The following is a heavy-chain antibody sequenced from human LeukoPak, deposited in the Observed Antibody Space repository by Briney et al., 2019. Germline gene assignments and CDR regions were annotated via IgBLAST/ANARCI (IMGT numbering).Heavy chain of an antibody. CDR2: INHSGST. D-gene: IGHD6-19*01. J-gene: IGHJ4*02. CDR1: GGSFSGYY. V-gene: IGHV4-34*01. Sequence: PSETLSLTCAVYGGSFSGYYWSWIRQPPGKGLEWIGEINHSGSTNYNPSLKSRVTISVDTSKNQFSLKLSSVTAADTAVYYCARGGRGTPGIAVAGPRRYRFDYWGQGSLVTVSS. CDR3: ARGGRGTPGIAVAGPRRYRFDY.